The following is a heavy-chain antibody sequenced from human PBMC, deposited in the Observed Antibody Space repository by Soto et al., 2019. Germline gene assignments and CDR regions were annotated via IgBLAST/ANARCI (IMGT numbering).Heavy chain of an antibody. V-gene: IGHV4-59*01. CDR1: AGCINDLY. J-gene: IGHJ4*02. Sequence: SQTMSLTCIVAAGCINDLYWSWIRQPPGKGLYWIGYIYYSGSTYYNPSIKGRVTISVDTSKNQISLKLRSVTAADTGVYYCARVGGVAGRTFDYWGQGPRVIVST. CDR2: IYYSGST. CDR3: ARVGGVAGRTFDY. D-gene: IGHD6-6*01.